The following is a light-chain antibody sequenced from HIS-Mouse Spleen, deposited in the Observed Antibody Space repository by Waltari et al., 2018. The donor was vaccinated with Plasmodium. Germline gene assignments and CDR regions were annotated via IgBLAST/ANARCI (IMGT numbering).Light chain of an antibody. CDR1: ALPKKS. Sequence: SYELTQPPSVSVSPGQTARITCSGDALPKKSAYWYNQKSGQAPVLVIDEDSKRPSGIPERFSGSSSGTMATLTISGAQVEDEADYYCYSTDSSGNHRVFGGGTKLTVL. V-gene: IGLV3-10*01. J-gene: IGLJ3*02. CDR2: EDS. CDR3: YSTDSSGNHRV.